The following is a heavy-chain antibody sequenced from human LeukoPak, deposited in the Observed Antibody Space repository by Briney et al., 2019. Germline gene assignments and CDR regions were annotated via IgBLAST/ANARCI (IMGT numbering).Heavy chain of an antibody. Sequence: ASVKVSCKASGYTFTSYYMHWVRQAPGQGLEGMGLINPSGGSTSYAQKFQGRVTMTRDTSTSTVYMELSSLRSEDTAVYYCARAAYYYDSSGAFDIWGQGTMVTVSS. CDR3: ARAAYYYDSSGAFDI. V-gene: IGHV1-46*01. D-gene: IGHD3-22*01. CDR2: INPSGGST. J-gene: IGHJ3*02. CDR1: GYTFTSYY.